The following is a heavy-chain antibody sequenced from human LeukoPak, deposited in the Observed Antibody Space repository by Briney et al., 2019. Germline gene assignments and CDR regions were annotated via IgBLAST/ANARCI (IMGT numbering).Heavy chain of an antibody. D-gene: IGHD6-6*01. Sequence: SETLSLTCTLSGRSISSRYWSWIRQPPGKGLEWIGSIYCSGGTNYNPSLQGRVSISVDTSKIQFSLKLSSVTAADTAVYYCARWQYTISSGWFDPWGQGTLVTVSS. V-gene: IGHV4-59*08. CDR1: GRSISSRY. J-gene: IGHJ5*02. CDR2: IYCSGGT. CDR3: ARWQYTISSGWFDP.